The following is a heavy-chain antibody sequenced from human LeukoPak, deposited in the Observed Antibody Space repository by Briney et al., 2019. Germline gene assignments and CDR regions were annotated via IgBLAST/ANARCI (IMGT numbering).Heavy chain of an antibody. D-gene: IGHD1-1*01. CDR3: ATYDPPGY. J-gene: IGHJ4*02. CDR1: GFAFSSYA. Sequence: GSLRLSCAASGFAFSSYALHWVRQAPGKGLERVAVISYDGSNNYYADSVKSRFTISRDNSKNTLYLQMNSLRAEDTAVYYCATYDPPGYWGQGTLVTVSS. CDR2: ISYDGSNN. V-gene: IGHV3-30-3*01.